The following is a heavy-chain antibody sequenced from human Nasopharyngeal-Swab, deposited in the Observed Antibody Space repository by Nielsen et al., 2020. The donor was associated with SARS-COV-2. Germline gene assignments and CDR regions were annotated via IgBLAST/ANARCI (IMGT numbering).Heavy chain of an antibody. D-gene: IGHD3-10*01. CDR2: FDPLDGEK. J-gene: IGHJ4*02. V-gene: IGHV1-24*01. CDR1: GYTLPEVA. CDR3: AAQLWSFWFDF. Sequence: ASMKVSCKVSGYTLPEVAIHWVRQAPGKGPEWMGGFDPLDGEKIYAQEFEGRVTITVHSSTDTAYLELRSLRSDDTATYYCAAQLWSFWFDFWGQGTRVTVSS.